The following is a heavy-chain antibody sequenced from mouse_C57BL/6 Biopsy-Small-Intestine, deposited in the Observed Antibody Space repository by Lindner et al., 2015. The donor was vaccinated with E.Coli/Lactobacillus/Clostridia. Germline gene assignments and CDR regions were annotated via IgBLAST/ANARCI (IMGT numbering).Heavy chain of an antibody. V-gene: IGHV1-7*01. Sequence: VQLQESGAELAKPGASVKLSCKASGYTFTTYWIHWIKQRPGQGLEWIGYINPSSGYTKYNQNFKDKATLTADKSSSTAYMQLSSLTYEDSAVYYCARSDYDHYYAMDYWGQGTSVTVSS. J-gene: IGHJ4*01. CDR3: ARSDYDHYYAMDY. D-gene: IGHD2-4*01. CDR1: GYTFTTYW. CDR2: INPSSGYT.